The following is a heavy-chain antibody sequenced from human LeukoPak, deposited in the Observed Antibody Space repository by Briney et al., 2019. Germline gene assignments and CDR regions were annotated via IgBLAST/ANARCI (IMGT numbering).Heavy chain of an antibody. Sequence: PGESLKISCKGSGYSFTSYWIGWVRHTPGKGLEWMGSIYPGDSDTRYSPSFQGQVTISAGKSISTAYLQWSGLKASDTATYFCARLFDYSASCHFDYWGQGTLVTVSS. CDR3: ARLFDYSASCHFDY. D-gene: IGHD3-9*01. CDR1: GYSFTSYW. CDR2: IYPGDSDT. V-gene: IGHV5-51*01. J-gene: IGHJ4*02.